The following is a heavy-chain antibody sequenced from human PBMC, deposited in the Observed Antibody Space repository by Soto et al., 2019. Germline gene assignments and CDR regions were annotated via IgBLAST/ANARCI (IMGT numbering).Heavy chain of an antibody. D-gene: IGHD3-16*01. V-gene: IGHV3-33*01. Sequence: QVQLVESGGGVVQPGRSLRLSCAASGFTFSSYGMHWVRQAPGKGLEWVAVIWYDGSNKYYADSVKGRFTISRDNSKNTLYLQMNSLRAEDTAVYYCARDTRGRPVGGALDMDVWGQGTTVTVSS. CDR3: ARDTRGRPVGGALDMDV. CDR1: GFTFSSYG. J-gene: IGHJ6*02. CDR2: IWYDGSNK.